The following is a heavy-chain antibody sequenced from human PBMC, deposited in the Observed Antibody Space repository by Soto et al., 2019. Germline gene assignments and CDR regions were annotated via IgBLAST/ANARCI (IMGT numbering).Heavy chain of an antibody. V-gene: IGHV1-69*13. Sequence: GASVKVSCKASGVTFSSYAISWVRQAPGQGLEWMGGIIPIFGTANYAQKFQGRVTITADESTSTAYMELSSLRSEDTAVYYCAREDYGSGSYYDYWGQGTLVTVSS. CDR1: GVTFSSYA. CDR2: IIPIFGTA. D-gene: IGHD3-10*01. CDR3: AREDYGSGSYYDY. J-gene: IGHJ4*02.